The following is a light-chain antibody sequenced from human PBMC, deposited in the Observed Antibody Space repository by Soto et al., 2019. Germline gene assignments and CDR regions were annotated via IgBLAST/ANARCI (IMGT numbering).Light chain of an antibody. J-gene: IGLJ3*02. CDR3: ASWDDRLGAVM. Sequence: QSVLTQPPSASGTPGQKVFISCSGSSSNIGGTNYAYWYQQLPGAAPKLLMHSNNLRPSGVPERISGSKFSTAASLAISGLRSEDEAVYYCASWDDRLGAVMFGGGTKVTVL. V-gene: IGLV1-47*02. CDR1: SSNIGGTNY. CDR2: SNN.